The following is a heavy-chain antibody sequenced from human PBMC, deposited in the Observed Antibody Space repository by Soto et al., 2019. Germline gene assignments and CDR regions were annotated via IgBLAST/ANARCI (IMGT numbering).Heavy chain of an antibody. J-gene: IGHJ5*02. CDR3: ARDKYTNYVKYFNX. D-gene: IGHD3-16*01. CDR1: GFTFRNYY. Sequence: PGGSLRLSCAASGFTFRNYYMTWMRQTPGKGLEWISTITSSGGSTYYAASVKGRFTISRDNANNSLYLQMTGLRAEDTALYYCARDKYTNYVKYFNXWGQVTLVTVSX. CDR2: ITSSGGST. V-gene: IGHV3-11*01.